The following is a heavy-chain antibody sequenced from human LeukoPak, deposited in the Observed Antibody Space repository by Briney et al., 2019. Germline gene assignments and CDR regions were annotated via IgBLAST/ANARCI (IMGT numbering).Heavy chain of an antibody. V-gene: IGHV4-59*01. CDR3: ARNDGSGSNYKFAFDI. D-gene: IGHD3-10*01. CDR1: GDSISNYY. Sequence: SETLTLICTVSGDSISNYYWSWTRRPPGKGLEWIGYIYYSGSTIYNPSLKSRVTITVDTSKNQFSLKLSSVTAADTAVYYCARNDGSGSNYKFAFDIWGQGSMFTVSS. CDR2: IYYSGST. J-gene: IGHJ3*02.